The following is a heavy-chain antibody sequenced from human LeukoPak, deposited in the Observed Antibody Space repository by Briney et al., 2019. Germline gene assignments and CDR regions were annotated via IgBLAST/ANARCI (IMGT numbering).Heavy chain of an antibody. J-gene: IGHJ4*02. CDR2: ISWNSGSI. V-gene: IGHV3-9*01. Sequence: GRSLRLSCVASGFYFADYAMHWVRQVPGKGLEWVSGISWNSGSIGYADSVKGRFTISRGNAKNSLYLQMNSLRAEDTALYYCAKDADFWSGYYEYWGQGTLVTVSS. CDR3: AKDADFWSGYYEY. CDR1: GFYFADYA. D-gene: IGHD3-3*01.